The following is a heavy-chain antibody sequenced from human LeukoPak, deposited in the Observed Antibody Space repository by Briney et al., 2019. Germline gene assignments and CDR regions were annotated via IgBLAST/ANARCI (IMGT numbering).Heavy chain of an antibody. V-gene: IGHV3-48*04. CDR3: ARDHNYAFDN. CDR2: VGISSGNT. Sequence: GGSLRLYCAASGFTFSAYSMNWVRQAPGKGLEWISWVGISSGNTKYAASVKGRFTISGDHAKNSLYLQMNSLRVEATAVYYCARDHNYAFDNWGQGTLVTVSS. J-gene: IGHJ4*02. D-gene: IGHD1-1*01. CDR1: GFTFSAYS.